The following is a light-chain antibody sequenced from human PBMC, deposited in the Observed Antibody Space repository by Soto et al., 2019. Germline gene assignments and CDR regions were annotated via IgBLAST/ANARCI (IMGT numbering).Light chain of an antibody. CDR2: DAS. Sequence: EIALTQSQATLSLSPGARAALSWRASQSLSGYLAWYQQKPGQAPRLLIYDASTRATGVPARFSGSGSGTDFTLTISSLEPEDFAVYYCQQRYNWPLTFGGGTKVDIK. J-gene: IGKJ4*01. CDR3: QQRYNWPLT. CDR1: QSLSGY. V-gene: IGKV3-11*01.